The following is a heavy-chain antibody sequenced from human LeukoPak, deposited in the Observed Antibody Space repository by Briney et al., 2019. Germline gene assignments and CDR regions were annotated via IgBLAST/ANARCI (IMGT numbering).Heavy chain of an antibody. Sequence: SETLSLTCTVSGGSISSGSYYWSWIRQPAGKGLEWIGRIYTCESPNYNPSLKSRVTISVDTSKNQFSLKLSSVTAADTAVYYCARTSYGGSGRYYYYYMDVWGKGTTVTVSS. CDR3: ARTSYGGSGRYYYYYMDV. J-gene: IGHJ6*03. D-gene: IGHD3-16*01. V-gene: IGHV4-61*02. CDR1: GGSISSGSYY. CDR2: IYTCESP.